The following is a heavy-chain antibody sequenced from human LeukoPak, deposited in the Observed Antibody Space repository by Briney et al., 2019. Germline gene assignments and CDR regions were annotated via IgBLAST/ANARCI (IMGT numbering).Heavy chain of an antibody. CDR3: AKDIDGDCSGGTCFPGPFDY. V-gene: IGHV3-43*02. Sequence: GGSLRLSCAASGFTFDEYGMHWVRQAPGKGLEWVSLSSGDGTTTYYADSVKGRFTISRDNSKNSLYLQMNSLRTEDTALYYCAKDIDGDCSGGTCFPGPFDYWGQGTLVTVSS. CDR1: GFTFDEYG. J-gene: IGHJ4*02. CDR2: SSGDGTTT. D-gene: IGHD2-15*01.